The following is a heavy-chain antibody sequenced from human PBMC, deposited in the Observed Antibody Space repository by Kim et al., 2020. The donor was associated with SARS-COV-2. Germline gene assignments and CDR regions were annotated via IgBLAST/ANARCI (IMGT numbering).Heavy chain of an antibody. D-gene: IGHD2-21*02. CDR1: GFIFGDFV. J-gene: IGHJ4*02. Sequence: GGSLRLSCTASGFIFGDFVMSWFRQAPGKGLEWVGFIRSKGFGGTTEYAASVKGRFTISRDNSKSIAYLQMNSLRTEDTGVYYCTRDCDSLHYWGQGTLVTVSS. CDR2: IRSKGFGGTT. V-gene: IGHV3-49*03. CDR3: TRDCDSLHY.